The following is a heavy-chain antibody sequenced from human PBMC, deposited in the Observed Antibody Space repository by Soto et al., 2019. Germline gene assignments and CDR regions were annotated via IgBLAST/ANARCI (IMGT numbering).Heavy chain of an antibody. D-gene: IGHD1-7*01. V-gene: IGHV3-30*18. Sequence: PGGSLRLSCAASGFTFSSYGMHWVRQAPGKGLEWVAVISYDGSNKYYADSVKGRFTISRDNSKNTLYLQMNSLRAEDTAVYYCAKDAANWNYARAFDIWGQGTMVTVSS. J-gene: IGHJ3*02. CDR1: GFTFSSYG. CDR2: ISYDGSNK. CDR3: AKDAANWNYARAFDI.